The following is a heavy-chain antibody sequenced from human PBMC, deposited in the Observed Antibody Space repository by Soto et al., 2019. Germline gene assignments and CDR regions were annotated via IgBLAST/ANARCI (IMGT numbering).Heavy chain of an antibody. CDR2: ISAYNDRT. CDR3: ARDRDYYYDNSDKYHYHYAMDV. J-gene: IGHJ6*02. D-gene: IGHD3-22*01. CDR1: GYTFTNYA. V-gene: IGHV1-18*04. Sequence: QVQLVQSGTEVKKPGASVKVSCKASGYTFTNYAISWVRQAPGRGLEWMGWISAYNDRTNYAQNLQGRVTMTTVTATSTAYMEVRSLRSDDTAVYYCARDRDYYYDNSDKYHYHYAMDVWGQGTTVTISS.